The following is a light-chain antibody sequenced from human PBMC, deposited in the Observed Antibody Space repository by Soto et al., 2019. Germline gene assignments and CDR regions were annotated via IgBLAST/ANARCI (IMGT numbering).Light chain of an antibody. J-gene: IGKJ1*01. CDR1: QSVPNTF. CDR3: QQYGSSPWT. CDR2: AAS. V-gene: IGKV3-20*01. Sequence: EIVLTQSPGTLSLSPGERATLSCRASQSVPNTFLAWFQQKPGQAPRLLIYAASRRAGIPDRFSGGGSGSDFTLTINRLEPEDFAVYYCQQYGSSPWTFGQGTKVEIK.